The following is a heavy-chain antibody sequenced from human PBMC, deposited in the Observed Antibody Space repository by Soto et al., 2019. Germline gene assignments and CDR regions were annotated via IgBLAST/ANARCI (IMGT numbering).Heavy chain of an antibody. Sequence: PSQTLSLTCAISGDSVSSNSAAWNWIRQSPSRGLEWLGRTYYRSKWYNDYAVSVKSRITINPDTSKNQFSLQLNSATPEDTAVYYCARDIRDILTGYYIGWFDPWGQGTLVTVSS. J-gene: IGHJ5*02. CDR1: GDSVSSNSAA. CDR2: TYYRSKWYN. D-gene: IGHD3-9*01. CDR3: ARDIRDILTGYYIGWFDP. V-gene: IGHV6-1*01.